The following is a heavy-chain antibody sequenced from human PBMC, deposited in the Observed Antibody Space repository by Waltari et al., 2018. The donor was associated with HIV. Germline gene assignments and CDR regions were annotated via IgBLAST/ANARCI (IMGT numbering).Heavy chain of an antibody. D-gene: IGHD6-13*01. CDR1: GFTFSSYS. CDR2: ISSSSSYI. V-gene: IGHV3-21*01. Sequence: EVQLVESGGGLVKPGGSLRLSCAASGFTFSSYSMNWVRQAPGKGLEWVSSISSSSSYIYDADEGKGRFTIARDNAKNALYLQMNSLRAEDTAVYYCARDRVSAAAGIRGWFDPWGQGTLVTVSS. J-gene: IGHJ5*02. CDR3: ARDRVSAAAGIRGWFDP.